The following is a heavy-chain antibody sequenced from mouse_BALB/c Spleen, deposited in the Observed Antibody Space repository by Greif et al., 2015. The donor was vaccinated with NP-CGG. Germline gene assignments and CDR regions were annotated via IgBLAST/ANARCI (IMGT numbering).Heavy chain of an antibody. Sequence: EVQRVESGGGLVQPGGSLRLSCATSGFTFTDYYMSWVRQPPGKALEWLGFIRNKANGYTTEYSASVKGRFTISRDNSPSILYLQMNALRAEDSATSYCARDIRRYWYFDVWGAGTTVTVSS. CDR1: GFTFTDYY. V-gene: IGHV7-3*02. CDR3: ARDIRRYWYFDV. J-gene: IGHJ1*01. CDR2: IRNKANGYTT.